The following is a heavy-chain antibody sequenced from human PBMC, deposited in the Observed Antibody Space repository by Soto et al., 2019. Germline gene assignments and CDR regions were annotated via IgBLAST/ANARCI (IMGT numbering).Heavy chain of an antibody. CDR3: ARDVGTTVTTWVYYYGMDV. CDR1: GGTFSSYA. Sequence: SVKVSCKASGGTFSSYAISWVRQAPGQGLEWMGGIIPIFGTANYAQKFQGRVTITADESTSTAYMELSSLRSEDTAVYYCARDVGTTVTTWVYYYGMDVWGQGTTVTVS. V-gene: IGHV1-69*13. J-gene: IGHJ6*02. D-gene: IGHD4-17*01. CDR2: IIPIFGTA.